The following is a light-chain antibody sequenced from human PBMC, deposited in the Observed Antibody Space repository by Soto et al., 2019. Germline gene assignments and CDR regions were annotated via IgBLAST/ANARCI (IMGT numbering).Light chain of an antibody. CDR1: SGDVGGYTF. V-gene: IGLV2-14*01. CDR3: SSYTSSSTLWV. CDR2: EVT. J-gene: IGLJ3*02. Sequence: QSALTQPASVSGSPGQSITISCTGTSGDVGGYTFVSWYQQHPNKAPKLIIYEVTNRPSGVSDRFSGSKSGNTASLTISGLQAEYEAFYYCSSYTSSSTLWVFGGGTKLNVL.